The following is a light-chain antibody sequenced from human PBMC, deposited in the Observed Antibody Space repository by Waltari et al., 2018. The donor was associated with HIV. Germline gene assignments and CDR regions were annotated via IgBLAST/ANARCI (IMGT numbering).Light chain of an antibody. Sequence: AVQMTQSPSSLSASLGDRVTITCRASQDIGNDLGWYQHRSGEAPKLLIYSASRLHSGVASRFSGSGSGTDFTLTISNLQPEDFATYYCLQDYNYPRTFGQGTKLEI. CDR3: LQDYNYPRT. CDR1: QDIGND. V-gene: IGKV1-6*01. J-gene: IGKJ1*01. CDR2: SAS.